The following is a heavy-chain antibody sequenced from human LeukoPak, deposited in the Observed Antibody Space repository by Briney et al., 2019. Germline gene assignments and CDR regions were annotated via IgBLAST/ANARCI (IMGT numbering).Heavy chain of an antibody. J-gene: IGHJ4*02. CDR1: GYSLTNYY. V-gene: IGHV1-46*01. CDR2: INPSGGST. D-gene: IGHD5-12*01. Sequence: ASVKVSCKALGYSLTNYYVHWVRQAPGQGLEWMGEINPSGGSTSYAQKFQGRITVTRDTYTNTVYMDLSSLSSEDTATYYCARGAPTTRIGAGRFDYWGQGSLLTVAS. CDR3: ARGAPTTRIGAGRFDY.